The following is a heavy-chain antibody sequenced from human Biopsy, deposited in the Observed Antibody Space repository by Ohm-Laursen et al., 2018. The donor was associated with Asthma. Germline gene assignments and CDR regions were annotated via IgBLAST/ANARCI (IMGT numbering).Heavy chain of an antibody. J-gene: IGHJ4*02. CDR1: GGSISSGGYS. V-gene: IGHV4-30-2*01. Sequence: PSQILSLTCSVSGGSISSGGYSWSWIRQPPGKGLEWIGYIYHSGSTYYNPSLKSRVTISVDRSKNQFSLKLSSVTAADTAVYYCARVKDGYNFDYWGQGTLVTVSS. D-gene: IGHD5-24*01. CDR3: ARVKDGYNFDY. CDR2: IYHSGST.